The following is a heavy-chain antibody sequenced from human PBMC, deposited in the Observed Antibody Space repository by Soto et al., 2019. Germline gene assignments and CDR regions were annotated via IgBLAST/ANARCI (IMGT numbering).Heavy chain of an antibody. CDR2: IYYSGST. CDR3: AKGSSNWGLFDY. Sequence: PSETLSLTCTVSGGSISSSSYYWGWIRQPPGKGLEWIGSIYYSGSTYYNPSLKSRVTISVDTSKNQFSLKLSSVTAADTAVYYCAKGSSNWGLFDYWGQGTLVTVSS. CDR1: GGSISSSSYY. J-gene: IGHJ4*02. D-gene: IGHD7-27*01. V-gene: IGHV4-39*01.